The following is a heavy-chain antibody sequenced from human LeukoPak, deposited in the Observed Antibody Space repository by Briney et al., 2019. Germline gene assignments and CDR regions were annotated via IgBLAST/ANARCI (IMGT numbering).Heavy chain of an antibody. D-gene: IGHD2-2*01. CDR3: ARGSGRYCSSTSCSYYYYYYGMDV. CDR2: IWYDGSNK. Sequence: GGSLRLSCAASGFTFNSYVMSWVRQAPGKGLEWVAVIWYDGSNKYYADSVKGRFTISRDNSKNTLYLQMNSLRAEDTAVYYCARGSGRYCSSTSCSYYYYYYGMDVWGQGTTVTVSS. CDR1: GFTFNSYV. V-gene: IGHV3-33*08. J-gene: IGHJ6*02.